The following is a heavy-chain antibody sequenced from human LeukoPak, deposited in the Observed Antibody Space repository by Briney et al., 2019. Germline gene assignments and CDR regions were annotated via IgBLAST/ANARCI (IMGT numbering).Heavy chain of an antibody. CDR2: ISSSGSTI. V-gene: IGHV3-48*03. J-gene: IGHJ6*04. D-gene: IGHD3-10*02. CDR3: AELGITMIGGV. Sequence: GGSLRFSCAASGFTFSDYEMNWVRQAPGKGLEWGSYISSSGSTIYYADSVKGRFTISRDNAKNSLYLQINSLRAEDTAVYYCAELGITMIGGVWGKGTTVTISS. CDR1: GFTFSDYE.